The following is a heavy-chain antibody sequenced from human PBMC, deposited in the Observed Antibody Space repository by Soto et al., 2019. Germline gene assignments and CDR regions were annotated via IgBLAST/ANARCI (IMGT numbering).Heavy chain of an antibody. D-gene: IGHD3-22*01. V-gene: IGHV5-51*01. CDR3: AVRGDSSGYYYEGADY. CDR1: GYSFTSYW. CDR2: IYPGDSDT. Sequence: GESLKISCKGSGYSFTSYWIGWVRQMPGKGLEWMGIIYPGDSDTRYSPSFQGQVTISADKSISTAYLQWSSLKASDTAMYYCAVRGDSSGYYYEGADYWGQGTLVTVSS. J-gene: IGHJ4*02.